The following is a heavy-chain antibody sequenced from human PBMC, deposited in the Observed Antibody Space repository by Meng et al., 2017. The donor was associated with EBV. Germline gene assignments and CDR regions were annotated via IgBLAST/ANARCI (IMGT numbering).Heavy chain of an antibody. CDR3: VRGPPVGVPGPGDY. J-gene: IGHJ4*02. CDR2: INVGVGYT. V-gene: IGHV1-3*01. Sequence: QVHLGQFRAEVKYPGASVKVSFKASGYALTSYILHWVRQAPGQRLEWMGWINVGVGYTKYSQKFQGRVTISSDTSATTGYMELSSLRSEDTAVYYCVRGPPVGVPGPGDYWGQGTLVTVSS. CDR1: GYALTSYI. D-gene: IGHD2-21*01.